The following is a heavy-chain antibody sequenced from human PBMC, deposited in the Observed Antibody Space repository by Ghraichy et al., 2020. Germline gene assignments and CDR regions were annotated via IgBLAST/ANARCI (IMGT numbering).Heavy chain of an antibody. CDR3: ACTQYDSGSC. D-gene: IGHD3-10*01. CDR2: IYSGGST. J-gene: IGHJ4*02. Sequence: GGSLRLSCAASGFTVSNNFMNWVRQAPGKGLEWVSLIYSGGSTHYADSVKGRFTISRDNSKNTLFLQMNSLRIEDTAVYYCACTQYDSGSCWVQGTLVTVSS. V-gene: IGHV3-53*05. CDR1: GFTVSNNF.